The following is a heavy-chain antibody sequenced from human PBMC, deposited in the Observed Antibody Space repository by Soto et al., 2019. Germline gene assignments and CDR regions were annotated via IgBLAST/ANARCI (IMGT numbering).Heavy chain of an antibody. CDR2: IIPKLGSA. CDR3: APGSDAYNFGALY. V-gene: IGHV1-69*01. CDR1: GGGNLRDYR. D-gene: IGHD1-1*01. J-gene: IGHJ4*02. Sequence: QVQLVQSGAEVKEPGSSVKVSCKASGGGNLRDYRTTWVRRAPGQGLEWMGGIIPKLGSANYAQNFQGRVTTIADESTYTAYRGRRRLRSGDTAVYYGAPGSDAYNFGALYCGQGTPVTVSS.